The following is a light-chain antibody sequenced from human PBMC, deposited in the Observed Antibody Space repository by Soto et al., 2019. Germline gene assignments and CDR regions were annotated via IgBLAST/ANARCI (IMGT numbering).Light chain of an antibody. V-gene: IGKV3-15*01. CDR1: QSVSSS. J-gene: IGKJ4*01. Sequence: EILMTQSPATLSVSPGERATLSCRASQSVSSSLAWYQQKPGQAPRLLIYGASTRATGVPARFSGSGSGTEFALTISSLQSEDFAVYYWQQCYTWPLTFGGGTQVEIK. CDR3: QQCYTWPLT. CDR2: GAS.